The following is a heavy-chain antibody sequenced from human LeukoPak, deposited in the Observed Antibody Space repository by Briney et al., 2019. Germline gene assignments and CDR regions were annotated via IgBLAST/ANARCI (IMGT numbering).Heavy chain of an antibody. Sequence: SETLSLTCAVYGGSFSGYYWSWIRQPPGKGLEWIGEINHSGSTNYNPSLQSRVTISVDTSKNQFSLKLSSVTAADTAVYYCAARGGNIPPHSFDYWGQGTLVTVSS. J-gene: IGHJ4*02. CDR2: INHSGST. CDR3: AARGGNIPPHSFDY. D-gene: IGHD1/OR15-1a*01. CDR1: GGSFSGYY. V-gene: IGHV4-34*01.